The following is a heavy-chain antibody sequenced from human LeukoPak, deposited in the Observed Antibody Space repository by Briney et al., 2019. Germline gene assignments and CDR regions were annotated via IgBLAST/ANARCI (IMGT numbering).Heavy chain of an antibody. D-gene: IGHD2/OR15-2a*01. CDR3: ARDRQNPQYYMDV. J-gene: IGHJ6*03. Sequence: ASVKVSCKASGGTFSSYAISWVRQAPGQGLEWMGIINPSGGSTSYAQKFQGRVTMTRDMSTSTVYMELSSLRSEDTAVYYCARDRQNPQYYMDVWGKGTTVTVSS. CDR1: GGTFSSYA. CDR2: INPSGGST. V-gene: IGHV1-46*01.